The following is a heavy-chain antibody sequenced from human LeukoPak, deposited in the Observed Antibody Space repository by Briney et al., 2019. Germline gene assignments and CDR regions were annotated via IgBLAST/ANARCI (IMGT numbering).Heavy chain of an antibody. CDR1: GFTFDDYA. J-gene: IGHJ4*02. Sequence: GRSLRLSCVASGFTFDDYAMHWVRQAPGKGLEWVSGISWNSGSIGYADSVKGRFTISRDNAKNSLYLQMNSLRAEDTALYYCAKSIGAAAARPDYDYWGQGTLVTVSS. D-gene: IGHD6-13*01. CDR2: ISWNSGSI. V-gene: IGHV3-9*01. CDR3: AKSIGAAAARPDYDY.